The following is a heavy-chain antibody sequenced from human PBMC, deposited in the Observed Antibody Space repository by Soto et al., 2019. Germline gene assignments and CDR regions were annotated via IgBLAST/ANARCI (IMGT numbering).Heavy chain of an antibody. V-gene: IGHV6-1*01. CDR2: TYYRSKWYN. D-gene: IGHD3-16*01. J-gene: IGHJ3*02. CDR3: ARAPGGIDAFDI. Sequence: PSQTLSLPCAISGDSVSSNSAAWHFIRQSPSRGLELLGRTYYRSKWYNDYAVSVKSRISINPDTSKNQFSLQLNSVTPEDTAVYYCARAPGGIDAFDIWGQGTMVTVSS. CDR1: GDSVSSNSAA.